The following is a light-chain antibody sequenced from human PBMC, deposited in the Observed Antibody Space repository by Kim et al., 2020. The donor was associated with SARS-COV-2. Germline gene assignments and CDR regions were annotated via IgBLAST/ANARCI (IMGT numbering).Light chain of an antibody. J-gene: IGKJ4*01. CDR1: QGISIY. CDR2: DAS. V-gene: IGKV3-11*01. Sequence: SLSPGERATLSCRASQGISIYLVWYQQKPGQAPRLLINDASNRATGIPARFSGSGSGTDFTLTISSLEPEDFAVYYCQQRINWPLTFGGGTKLEIK. CDR3: QQRINWPLT.